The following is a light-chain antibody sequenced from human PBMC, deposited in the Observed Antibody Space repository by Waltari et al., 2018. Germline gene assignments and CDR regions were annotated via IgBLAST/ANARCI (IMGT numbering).Light chain of an antibody. J-gene: IGLJ2*01. CDR3: SSYTGSYSVV. CDR1: SSDVGGYDY. CDR2: EVS. Sequence: QSALTQPPSASGSPGQSVTISCTGTSSDVGGYDYVSWFQQYPGKAPKLMIYEVSKRSSGVPDRFSGSKSGNTASLTVSGLQAEDEADYYCSSYTGSYSVVFGGGTKLTVL. V-gene: IGLV2-8*01.